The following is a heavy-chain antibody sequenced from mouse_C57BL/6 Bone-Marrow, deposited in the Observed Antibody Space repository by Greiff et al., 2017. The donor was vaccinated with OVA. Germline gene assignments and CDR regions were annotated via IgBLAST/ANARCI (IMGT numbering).Heavy chain of an antibody. Sequence: QVQLQQSGAELAKPGASVKLSCKASGYTFTSYWMPWVKQRPGQGLEWIGYINPSSGYTKYNQKFKDKATLTADKSSSTADMQLSSLHDEDTSFYYCARLGYGSKDFDDWGQGTTLTVSS. CDR1: GYTFTSYW. J-gene: IGHJ2*01. CDR2: INPSSGYT. V-gene: IGHV1-7*01. CDR3: ARLGYGSKDFDD. D-gene: IGHD1-1*01.